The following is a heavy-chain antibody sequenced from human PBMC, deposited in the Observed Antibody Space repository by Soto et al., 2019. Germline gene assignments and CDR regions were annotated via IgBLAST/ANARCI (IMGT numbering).Heavy chain of an antibody. CDR1: GYTFTIYY. V-gene: IGHV1-46*03. Sequence: TSVKVSCTASGYTFTIYYIHWIRQAPGQGLEWMGIVRATNGATIYAQKFQGRVTMTMDTSTTTVHMELTSLISEDTAVYYCTREPPEGYNFDYWGQGTPVTVSS. CDR2: VRATNGAT. D-gene: IGHD5-12*01. CDR3: TREPPEGYNFDY. J-gene: IGHJ4*02.